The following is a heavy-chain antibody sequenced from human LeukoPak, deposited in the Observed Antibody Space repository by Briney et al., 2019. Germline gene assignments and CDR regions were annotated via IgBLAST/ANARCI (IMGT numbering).Heavy chain of an antibody. Sequence: GGSLRLSCAASGFTFSSYSMNWVRQAPGKGLEWVSYISSSSSTIYYADSVKGRFTISRDNAKNSLYLQMNSLRAEDTAVYYCARDIRPMDVWGKGTTVTVSS. V-gene: IGHV3-48*01. CDR3: ARDIRPMDV. D-gene: IGHD2-2*02. CDR2: ISSSSSTI. CDR1: GFTFSSYS. J-gene: IGHJ6*04.